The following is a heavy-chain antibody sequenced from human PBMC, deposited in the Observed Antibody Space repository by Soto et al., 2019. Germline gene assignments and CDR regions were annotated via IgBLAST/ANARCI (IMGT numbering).Heavy chain of an antibody. CDR2: ISSGRPDI. CDR1: GFSFDTYN. D-gene: IGHD2-2*01. CDR3: ARLPTLVVPAALILAT. J-gene: IGHJ5*02. V-gene: IGHV3-21*02. Sequence: EDQLVESGGGLVKPGGSLRLSCAASGFSFDTYNMNWVRQAPGKGLEWVSSISSGRPDIFYADSVRGRFTISRDDAKKSLFLQMNSLRADDTAVYYCARLPTLVVPAALILATWGQGTRVTVSS.